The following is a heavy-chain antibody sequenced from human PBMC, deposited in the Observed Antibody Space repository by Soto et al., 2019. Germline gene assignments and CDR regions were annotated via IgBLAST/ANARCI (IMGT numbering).Heavy chain of an antibody. D-gene: IGHD3-3*01. Sequence: PGGSLRLSCAASGFTFSSYGMHWVRQAPGKGLEWVAVISYDGSNKYYADSVKGRFTISRDNSKNTLYLQMNSLRAEDTAVYYCAKTSVHYDFWSGYSPRVIYFDYWGQGTLVTVSS. CDR3: AKTSVHYDFWSGYSPRVIYFDY. CDR2: ISYDGSNK. J-gene: IGHJ4*02. V-gene: IGHV3-30*18. CDR1: GFTFSSYG.